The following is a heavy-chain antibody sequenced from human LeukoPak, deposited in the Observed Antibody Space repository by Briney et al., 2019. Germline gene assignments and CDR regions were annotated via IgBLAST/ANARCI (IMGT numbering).Heavy chain of an antibody. CDR3: AWGRDSYRGDY. J-gene: IGHJ4*02. Sequence: GESLKIACNSSGYSFTNYWIGWVRQKPGKGLGWMGIIYPGYSEALYSPSFQGQVNIAVDRSISAAYLEWASLTAPDTAIYYCAWGRDSYRGDYWGQGTLVSVSS. CDR1: GYSFTNYW. D-gene: IGHD5-24*01. V-gene: IGHV5-51*01. CDR2: IYPGYSEA.